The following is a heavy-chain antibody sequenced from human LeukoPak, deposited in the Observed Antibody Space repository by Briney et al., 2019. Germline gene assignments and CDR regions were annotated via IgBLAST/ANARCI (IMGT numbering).Heavy chain of an antibody. CDR1: GGSISSYY. CDR3: ARSRVGHFDY. Sequence: PSETLSLTCTVSGGSISSYYWSWIRQPPGKGPEWIGYIYYSGSTNYNPSLKSRVTISVDTSKNQSSLKLSSVTAADTAVYYCARSRVGHFDYWGQGTLVTVSS. V-gene: IGHV4-59*01. J-gene: IGHJ4*02. D-gene: IGHD1-26*01. CDR2: IYYSGST.